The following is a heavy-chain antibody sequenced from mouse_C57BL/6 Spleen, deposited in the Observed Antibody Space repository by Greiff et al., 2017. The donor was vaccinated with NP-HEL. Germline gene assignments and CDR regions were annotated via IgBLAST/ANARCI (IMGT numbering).Heavy chain of an antibody. CDR2: IRSKSSNYAT. V-gene: IGHV10-3*01. J-gene: IGHJ4*01. CDR3: VRDSNYGYAMDY. D-gene: IGHD2-5*01. Sequence: EVQGVESGGGLVQPKGSLKLSCAASGFTFNTYAMHWVRQAPGKGLEWVARIRSKSSNYATYYADSVKDRFTISRADSQSMLYLQLNNLKTEDTAMYYCVRDSNYGYAMDYWGQGTSVTVSS. CDR1: GFTFNTYA.